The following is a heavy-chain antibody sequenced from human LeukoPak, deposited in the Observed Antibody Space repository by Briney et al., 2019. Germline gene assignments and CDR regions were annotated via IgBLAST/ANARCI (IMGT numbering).Heavy chain of an antibody. V-gene: IGHV4-59*01. CDR1: GGSISSYY. J-gene: IGHJ4*02. CDR3: ARQLSSGRFHYFDY. D-gene: IGHD3-22*01. CDR2: IYYSGST. Sequence: KPSETLSLTCTVSGGSISSYYWSWFRQPPGKGLEWIGYIYYSGSTNYNPSLKSRVTISVDTSKNQFSLKLSSVTAADTAVYYCARQLSSGRFHYFDYWGQGTLVTVSS.